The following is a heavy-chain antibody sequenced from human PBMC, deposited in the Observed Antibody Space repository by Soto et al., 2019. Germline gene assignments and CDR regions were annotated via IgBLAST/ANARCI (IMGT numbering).Heavy chain of an antibody. CDR2: ISYDGSNK. CDR3: AKDGHSNSWYPADY. D-gene: IGHD6-13*01. Sequence: QVQLVESGGGVVQPGRSLRLSCAASGFTFSSYGMHLVRHSPGKGLEWVAVISYDGSNKYYADSVKGRFTISRDNSKNTLYLQMNSLRAEDTAVYYCAKDGHSNSWYPADYGGPGTLVTVSS. V-gene: IGHV3-30*18. J-gene: IGHJ4*02. CDR1: GFTFSSYG.